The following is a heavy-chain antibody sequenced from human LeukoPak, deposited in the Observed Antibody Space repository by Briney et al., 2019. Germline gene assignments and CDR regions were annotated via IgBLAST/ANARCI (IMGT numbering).Heavy chain of an antibody. D-gene: IGHD2-15*01. Sequence: ASVKVSCKASGYTFTNYGVTWVRQAPGQGLEWMGWISAYNGNTNYAQKLQGRVTMTTDTSTSTAYIELRSLRSDDTAVYYCARGGAGFCSGGSCPPNWFDPWGQRTLVTVSS. V-gene: IGHV1-18*01. CDR2: ISAYNGNT. CDR1: GYTFTNYG. J-gene: IGHJ5*02. CDR3: ARGGAGFCSGGSCPPNWFDP.